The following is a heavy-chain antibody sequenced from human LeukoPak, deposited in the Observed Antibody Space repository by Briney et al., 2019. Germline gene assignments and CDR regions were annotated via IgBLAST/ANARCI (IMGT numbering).Heavy chain of an antibody. CDR2: IKQDGSEK. D-gene: IGHD3-22*01. Sequence: GAYLRLSCAASGFTFSSYWMSWVRQAPGKGLEWVANIKQDGSEKYYVDSVKGRFTISRDNAKNSLYLQMNSLRAEDTAVYYCARANYYDSSGYPTSFDYWGQGTLVTVSS. CDR1: GFTFSSYW. V-gene: IGHV3-7*04. CDR3: ARANYYDSSGYPTSFDY. J-gene: IGHJ4*02.